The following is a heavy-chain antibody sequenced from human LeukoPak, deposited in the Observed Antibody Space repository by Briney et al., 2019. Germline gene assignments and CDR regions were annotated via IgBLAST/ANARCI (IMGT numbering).Heavy chain of an antibody. V-gene: IGHV3-11*04. Sequence: GGSLRLSCAASGFTLSDHYMDWVRQAPGKGLEWVSSISSGGRTIYYADSVKGRFTISRDNAKNSLYLQMNSLRAEDTAFYYCARSGYSSSWYMFWGQGSLVTVSS. CDR1: GFTLSDHY. CDR2: ISSGGRTI. D-gene: IGHD6-13*01. CDR3: ARSGYSSSWYMF. J-gene: IGHJ4*02.